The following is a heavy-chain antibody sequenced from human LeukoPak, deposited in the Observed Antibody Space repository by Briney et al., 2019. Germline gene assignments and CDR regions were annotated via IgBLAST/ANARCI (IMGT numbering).Heavy chain of an antibody. CDR1: GFTFSSYS. V-gene: IGHV3-48*01. CDR2: ISSSSSTI. CDR3: ARDRGYYYDSSGPSGAFDI. J-gene: IGHJ3*02. Sequence: GGSLRLSCAASGFTFSSYSMNWVRQAPGKGLEWVSYISSSSSTIYYADSVKGRFTISRDNAKNSLYLRMNSLRAEDTAVYYCARDRGYYYDSSGPSGAFDIWGQGTMVTVSS. D-gene: IGHD3-22*01.